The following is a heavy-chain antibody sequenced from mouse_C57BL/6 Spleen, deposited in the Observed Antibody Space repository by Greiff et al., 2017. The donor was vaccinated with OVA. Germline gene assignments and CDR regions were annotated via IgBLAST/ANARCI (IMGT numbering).Heavy chain of an antibody. V-gene: IGHV1-82*01. J-gene: IGHJ2*01. CDR3: ARSPITTVVATPLFDY. CDR2: IYPGDGDT. Sequence: VQVVESGPELVKPGASVKISCKASGYAFSSSWMNWVKQRPGKGLEWIGRIYPGDGDTNYNGKFKGKATLTADKSSSTAYMQLSSLTSEDSAVYFCARSPITTVVATPLFDYWGQGTTLTVSS. CDR1: GYAFSSSW. D-gene: IGHD1-1*01.